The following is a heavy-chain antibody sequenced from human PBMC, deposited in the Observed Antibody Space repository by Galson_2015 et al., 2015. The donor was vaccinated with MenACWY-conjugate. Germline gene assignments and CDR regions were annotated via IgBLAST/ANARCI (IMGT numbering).Heavy chain of an antibody. CDR3: ARHPPGGRGMDV. Sequence: QSGAEVKKPGESLKISCKGSGYSFSTYWIGWVRQMPGKGLEWVALIDPINSNTRYSPSLQGQVTISADESISTAYLQWSSLKASDTATYYCARHPPGGRGMDVWGRGTTVTVSS. CDR1: GYSFSTYW. V-gene: IGHV5-51*01. J-gene: IGHJ6*02. D-gene: IGHD3-10*01. CDR2: IDPINSNT.